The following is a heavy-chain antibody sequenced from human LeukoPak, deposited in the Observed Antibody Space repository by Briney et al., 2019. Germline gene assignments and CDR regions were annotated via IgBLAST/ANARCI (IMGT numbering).Heavy chain of an antibody. D-gene: IGHD3-9*01. CDR1: GYIFTSYW. Sequence: GESLKISCQGSGYIFTSYWIGWVRQLPGKGLEWMGIIYPGDSDTRYSPSFQGQVTISADKSISTACLQWSSLKASDTAMYYCARLVLDDILTGYYKGGDWFDPWGQGTLVTVSS. V-gene: IGHV5-51*01. CDR2: IYPGDSDT. J-gene: IGHJ5*02. CDR3: ARLVLDDILTGYYKGGDWFDP.